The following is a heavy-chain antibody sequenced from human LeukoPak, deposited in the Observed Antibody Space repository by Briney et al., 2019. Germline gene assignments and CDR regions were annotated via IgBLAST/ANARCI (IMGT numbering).Heavy chain of an antibody. CDR3: AIRPPYGGGIDY. CDR1: GGSISSGGYY. D-gene: IGHD4-23*01. V-gene: IGHV4-30-2*01. CDR2: IYHSGGT. J-gene: IGHJ4*02. Sequence: SQTLSLTCTVSGGSISSGGYYWSWIRQPPGKGLEWIGYIYHSGGTYYNPSLKSRVTISVDRSKNQFSLKLSSVTAADTAVYYCAIRPPYGGGIDYWGQGTLVTVSS.